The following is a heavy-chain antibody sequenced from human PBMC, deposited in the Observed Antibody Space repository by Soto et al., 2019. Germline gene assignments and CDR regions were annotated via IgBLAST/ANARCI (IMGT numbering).Heavy chain of an antibody. CDR1: GFTFSSYS. J-gene: IGHJ4*02. CDR3: ARDRYSSGWYGDY. CDR2: ISSSSSYI. V-gene: IGHV3-21*01. Sequence: GSLRLSCAASGFTFSSYSMNWVRQAPGKGLEWVSSISSSSSYIYYADSVKGRFTISRDNAKNSLYLQMNSLRAEDTAVYYCARDRYSSGWYGDYWGKGTLVPVSS. D-gene: IGHD6-19*01.